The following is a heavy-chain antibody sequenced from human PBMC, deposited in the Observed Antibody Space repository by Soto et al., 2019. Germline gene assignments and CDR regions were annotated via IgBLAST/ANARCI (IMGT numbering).Heavy chain of an antibody. CDR3: AREGSSIAAQFDY. CDR1: GGTFSSYA. J-gene: IGHJ4*02. CDR2: IIPIFGTA. V-gene: IGHV1-69*13. D-gene: IGHD6-6*01. Sequence: SVKVSCKASGGTFSSYAISWVRQAPGQGLEWMGGIIPIFGTANYTQKFQGRVTITADESTSTAYMELSSLRSEDTAVYYCAREGSSIAAQFDYWGQGTLVTVSS.